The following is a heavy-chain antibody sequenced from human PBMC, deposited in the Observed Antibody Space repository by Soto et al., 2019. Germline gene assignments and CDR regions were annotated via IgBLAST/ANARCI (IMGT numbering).Heavy chain of an antibody. V-gene: IGHV4-59*01. CDR1: GGSISSYY. CDR3: ARVRWTVAGPGHFDY. J-gene: IGHJ4*02. Sequence: QVQLQESGPGLVKPSETLSLTCTVSGGSISSYYWSWIRQPPGKGLEWIGYIYYSGSTNSNPSLKSRVTISVDTSKNQGSLQLSSVPAAGTDVYYCARVRWTVAGPGHFDYWGQGTLVTVSS. D-gene: IGHD6-19*01. CDR2: IYYSGST.